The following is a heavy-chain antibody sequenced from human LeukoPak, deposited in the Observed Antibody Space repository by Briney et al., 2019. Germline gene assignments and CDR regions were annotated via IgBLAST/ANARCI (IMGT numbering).Heavy chain of an antibody. D-gene: IGHD6-13*01. CDR2: INQDGDDT. J-gene: IGHJ4*02. CDR1: GFTFSSHW. Sequence: GGSLRLSCAASGFTFSSHWMSWVRQAPGKGLEWVANINQDGDDTYYLDSVKGRFTISRDNARNSLFLQMNSLRAEDTAVYYCARDGVAPGLYFDYWGQGSLVTVSS. CDR3: ARDGVAPGLYFDY. V-gene: IGHV3-7*01.